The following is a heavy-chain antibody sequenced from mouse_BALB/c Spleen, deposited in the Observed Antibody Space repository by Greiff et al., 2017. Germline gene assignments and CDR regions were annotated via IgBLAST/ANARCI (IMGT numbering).Heavy chain of an antibody. J-gene: IGHJ3*01. CDR3: ARGDYDPFAY. Sequence: EVQLVESGGGLVQPGGSRKLSCAASGFTFSSFGMHWVRQAPEKGLEWVAYISSGSSTIYYADTVKGRFIISRDNPKNTLFLQMTSLRSEDTAMYYCARGDYDPFAYWGQGTLVTVSA. CDR1: GFTFSSFG. V-gene: IGHV5-17*02. CDR2: ISSGSSTI. D-gene: IGHD2-4*01.